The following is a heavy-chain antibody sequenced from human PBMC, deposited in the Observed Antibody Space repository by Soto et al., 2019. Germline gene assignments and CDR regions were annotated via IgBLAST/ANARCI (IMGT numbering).Heavy chain of an antibody. D-gene: IGHD6-13*01. V-gene: IGHV4-39*01. CDR1: GGYIVALSFY. J-gene: IGHJ4*02. CDR2: SSFTGNT. Sequence: SETHSLSYTVSGGYIVALSFYCGWIRQPPGKGLEWIGSSSFTGNTYFNPSLRTRVTIFVDTSKNQFSLKLNSVTAADTAVYYCERPDSSSWAAPFDYWGQGTLVIVSS. CDR3: ERPDSSSWAAPFDY.